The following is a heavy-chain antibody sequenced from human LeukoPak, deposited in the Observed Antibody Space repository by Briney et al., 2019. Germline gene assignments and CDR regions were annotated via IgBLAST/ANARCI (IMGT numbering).Heavy chain of an antibody. J-gene: IGHJ5*02. CDR3: ARGFTS. D-gene: IGHD3-3*01. Sequence: PSETLSLTCTVSGYSISSGYYWGWIRQPPGKGLEWIGSIYYSGSTYYNPSLKSRVTISVDTSKNQFSLKLSSVTAADTAVYYCARGFTSWGQGTLVTVSS. CDR1: GYSISSGYY. V-gene: IGHV4-38-2*02. CDR2: IYYSGST.